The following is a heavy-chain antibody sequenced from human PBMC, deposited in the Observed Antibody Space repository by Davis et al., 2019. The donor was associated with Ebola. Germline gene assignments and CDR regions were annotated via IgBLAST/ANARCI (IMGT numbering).Heavy chain of an antibody. J-gene: IGHJ6*02. CDR3: ARDHHYYGMDV. Sequence: GESLKISCAASGFTFSTYWMHWVRQAPGKGLVWVSRINSDGSSTSYADSVKGRFTISRDNAKNTLYLQMNSLRAEDTAVYYCARDHHYYGMDVWGQGTTVTVSS. V-gene: IGHV3-74*01. CDR1: GFTFSTYW. CDR2: INSDGSST.